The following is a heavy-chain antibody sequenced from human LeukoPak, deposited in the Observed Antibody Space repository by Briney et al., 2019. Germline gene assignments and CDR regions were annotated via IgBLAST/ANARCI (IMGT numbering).Heavy chain of an antibody. CDR3: ARLYCGSDCSIDY. J-gene: IGHJ4*02. Sequence: SETLSLTCTVSGGSITSSSYYWGWIRQPPGKGLEWIGSINYSGSTYYSPSLKSRVTISVDTSKNQFSLNLSSVTAADTAVFYCARLYCGSDCSIDYWGQGTLVTVSS. CDR1: GGSITSSSYY. D-gene: IGHD2-21*02. V-gene: IGHV4-39*07. CDR2: INYSGST.